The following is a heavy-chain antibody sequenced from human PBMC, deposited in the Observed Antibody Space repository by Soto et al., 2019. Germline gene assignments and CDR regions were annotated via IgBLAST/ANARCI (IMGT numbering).Heavy chain of an antibody. CDR2: INHSGST. Sequence: SETLSLTCAVYGGSFSGYYWSWIRQPPGKGLEWIGEINHSGSTNYNPSLKSRVTISVDTSKNQFSLKLSSVTAADTAVYYCSSPYYYYGMDVWGQGATVTVSS. J-gene: IGHJ6*02. V-gene: IGHV4-34*01. D-gene: IGHD6-13*01. CDR1: GGSFSGYY. CDR3: SSPYYYYGMDV.